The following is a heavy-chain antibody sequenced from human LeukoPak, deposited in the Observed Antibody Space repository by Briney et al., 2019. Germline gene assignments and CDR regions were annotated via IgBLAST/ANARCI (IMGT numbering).Heavy chain of an antibody. J-gene: IGHJ3*02. V-gene: IGHV3-23*01. Sequence: GGSLRLSCAASGFTFSDFAMIWVRQPPGKGLEWVSSIFQGGGEIHYADSVRGRFTISRDNSRSTLYLQMNSLRAEDTAVYYCARDYSGWFHDAFDIWGQGTMVTVSS. CDR3: ARDYSGWFHDAFDI. D-gene: IGHD6-19*01. CDR2: IFQGGGEI. CDR1: GFTFSDFA.